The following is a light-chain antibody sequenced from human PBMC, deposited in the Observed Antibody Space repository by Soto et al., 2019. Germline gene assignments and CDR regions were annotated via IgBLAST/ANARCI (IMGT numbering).Light chain of an antibody. V-gene: IGLV1-40*01. CDR3: QSYDTSLGGSGV. CDR2: DNS. CDR1: SSNIGAGYD. J-gene: IGLJ1*01. Sequence: QSVLTQPPSVSGAPGQRVTISCTGSSSNIGAGYDVHWYQLLPGTAPKLLIYDNSNRPSWVPDRFSGSKSGTSASLAITGLQAEDEADYYCQSYDTSLGGSGVFGTGTKLTVL.